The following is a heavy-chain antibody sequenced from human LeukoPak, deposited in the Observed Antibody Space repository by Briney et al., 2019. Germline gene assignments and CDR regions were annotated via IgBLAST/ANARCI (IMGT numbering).Heavy chain of an antibody. V-gene: IGHV4-34*01. CDR3: ARWAYSSSWYGVRYFDY. D-gene: IGHD6-13*01. CDR2: INHSGST. J-gene: IGHJ4*02. CDR1: GGSFSGYY. Sequence: PSETLSLTCAVYGGSFSGYYWSWIRQPPGKGLEWTGEINHSGSTNYIPSLKSRVTISVDTSKNQFSLKLSSVTAADTAVYYCARWAYSSSWYGVRYFDYWGQGTLVTVSS.